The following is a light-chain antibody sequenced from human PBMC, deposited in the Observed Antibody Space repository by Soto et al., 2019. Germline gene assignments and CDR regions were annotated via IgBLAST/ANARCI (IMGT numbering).Light chain of an antibody. J-gene: IGKJ4*01. CDR3: QQYDTWPLT. V-gene: IGKV3D-15*01. Sequence: ETVMTQFAATLSVSPGERAALXCRASQYLGTHFGWFQQRPGEPRRHLIYDISNRANGIPARFSGSGSETEFALTITSLQSEDFAVYYCQQYDTWPLTFGGGTKVDIK. CDR1: QYLGTH. CDR2: DIS.